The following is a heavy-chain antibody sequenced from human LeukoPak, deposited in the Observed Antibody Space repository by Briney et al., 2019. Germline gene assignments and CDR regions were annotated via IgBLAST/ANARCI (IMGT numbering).Heavy chain of an antibody. D-gene: IGHD4-23*01. CDR2: IYYSGST. CDR3: ARAYYGGNSAVGY. J-gene: IGHJ4*02. Sequence: HSETLSLTCTVSGGSISSYYWSWIRQPPGKGLEWIGYIYYSGSTHYNPSLKSRVTISVDTSKNQFSLKLSSVAAADTAVYYCARAYYGGNSAVGYWGQGTLVTVSS. V-gene: IGHV4-59*08. CDR1: GGSISSYY.